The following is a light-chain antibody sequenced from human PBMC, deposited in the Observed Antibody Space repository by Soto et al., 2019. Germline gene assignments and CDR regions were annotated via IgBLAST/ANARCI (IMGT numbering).Light chain of an antibody. CDR2: LGS. V-gene: IGKV2-28*01. Sequence: DIVMTQSPLSLPVTPGEPASISCRSSQSLLHSNGYNYLDWYLQKPGQSPQLLIYLGSNRASGGRDGVGGSGSGADFTLNIRRGEAEDFGLYLCMQALQTSWTCGRGTKVEIK. J-gene: IGKJ1*01. CDR1: QSLLHSNGYNY. CDR3: MQALQTSWT.